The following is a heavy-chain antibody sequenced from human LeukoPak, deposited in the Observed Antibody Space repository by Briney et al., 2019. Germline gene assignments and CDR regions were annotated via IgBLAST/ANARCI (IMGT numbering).Heavy chain of an antibody. V-gene: IGHV3-23*01. J-gene: IGHJ4*02. CDR2: ISGSGDTT. CDR3: AKGHSAHGTGFDY. D-gene: IGHD1-1*01. Sequence: GGSLRPLCAASGLTFSRFAVSWVGQAPGKGLEWVSTISGSGDTTYYADSVKGRFTISRDNLKNTLYVQMNSLRVEDTAVYYCAKGHSAHGTGFDYWGQGTVTIVSS. CDR1: GLTFSRFA.